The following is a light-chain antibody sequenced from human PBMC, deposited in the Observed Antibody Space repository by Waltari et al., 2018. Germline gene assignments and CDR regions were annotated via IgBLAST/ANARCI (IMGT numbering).Light chain of an antibody. CDR1: QDISNW. Sequence: DIQMTQSPSSVSASVGDRVTITCRASQDISNWLAWYQQKSGKAPKLLIHTVSTLQIGVPPRFSGSGSGTDFTLTISSLQPEDFATYFCQQASGLPWTSGQGTKVEIK. J-gene: IGKJ1*01. CDR2: TVS. CDR3: QQASGLPWT. V-gene: IGKV1-12*01.